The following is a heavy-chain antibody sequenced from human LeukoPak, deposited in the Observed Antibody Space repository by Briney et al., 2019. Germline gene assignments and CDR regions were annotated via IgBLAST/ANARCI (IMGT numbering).Heavy chain of an antibody. CDR3: ARSAMVLQYFDY. CDR2: IYYSGST. V-gene: IGHV4-61*08. J-gene: IGHJ4*02. D-gene: IGHD5-18*01. Sequence: PSETLSLTCTVSGGSISSGGYYWSWIRQHPGKGLEWIGYIYYSGSTNYNPSLKSRVTISVDTSKNQFSLKLSSVTAADTAVYYCARSAMVLQYFDYWGQGTLVTVSS. CDR1: GGSISSGGYY.